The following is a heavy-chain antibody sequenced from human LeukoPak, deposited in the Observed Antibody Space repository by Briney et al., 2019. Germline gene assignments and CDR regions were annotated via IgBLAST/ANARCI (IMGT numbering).Heavy chain of an antibody. D-gene: IGHD6-19*01. J-gene: IGHJ6*02. Sequence: ASVKVSCKASGYTFTDYYMHWVQQAPGKGLEWMGRVDPEDGETIYAEKFQGRVTITADTSTDTAYMELSSLRAEDTAVYYCARDVGIAVAGESGMDVWGQGTTVTVSS. CDR3: ARDVGIAVAGESGMDV. CDR1: GYTFTDYY. CDR2: VDPEDGET. V-gene: IGHV1-69-2*01.